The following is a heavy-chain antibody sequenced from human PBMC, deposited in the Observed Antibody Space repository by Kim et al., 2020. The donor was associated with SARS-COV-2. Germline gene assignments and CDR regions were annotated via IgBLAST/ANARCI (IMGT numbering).Heavy chain of an antibody. CDR2: ISYDGSNK. J-gene: IGHJ4*02. CDR1: GFTFSSYG. Sequence: GGSLRLSCAASGFTFSSYGMHWVRQAPGKGLEWVAVISYDGSNKYYADSVKGRFTISRDNSKNTLYLQMNSLRAEDTAVYYCAKGATYYYDSSGYYLYWGQGTLVTVSS. V-gene: IGHV3-30*18. D-gene: IGHD3-22*01. CDR3: AKGATYYYDSSGYYLY.